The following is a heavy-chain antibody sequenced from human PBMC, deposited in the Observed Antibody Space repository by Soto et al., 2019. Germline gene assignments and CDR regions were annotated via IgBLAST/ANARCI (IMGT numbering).Heavy chain of an antibody. Sequence: EVQLVESGGGLVQPGGSLRLSCAASGFTFSSYSMNWVRQAPGKGLEWVSYISSSTNTIYYADSVKGRFTISRDNANNSLYVQMNYLRAEDTAVYYCARDNYGDYLLGYWGQGTLVTVSS. CDR1: GFTFSSYS. CDR3: ARDNYGDYLLGY. D-gene: IGHD4-17*01. CDR2: ISSSTNTI. J-gene: IGHJ4*02. V-gene: IGHV3-48*01.